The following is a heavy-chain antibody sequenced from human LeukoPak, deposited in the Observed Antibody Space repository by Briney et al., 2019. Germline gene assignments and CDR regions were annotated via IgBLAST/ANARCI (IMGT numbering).Heavy chain of an antibody. CDR3: AKSGIAAAGTYDY. J-gene: IGHJ4*02. CDR2: ISSNSRYI. CDR1: GFTFSSYS. Sequence: GGSLRLSCAASGFTFSSYSMNWVRQAPGKGLEWVSSISSNSRYIYYADSVKGRFTISRDNAKNSLYLQMNSLRAEDTAVYYCAKSGIAAAGTYDYWGQGTLVTV. D-gene: IGHD6-13*01. V-gene: IGHV3-21*01.